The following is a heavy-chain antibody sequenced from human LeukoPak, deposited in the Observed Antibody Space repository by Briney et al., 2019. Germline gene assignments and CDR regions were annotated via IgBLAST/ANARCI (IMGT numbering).Heavy chain of an antibody. D-gene: IGHD2-8*02. CDR1: EFTFSSYN. CDR2: ISSSSSYI. V-gene: IGHV3-21*03. CDR3: ATYRQVLLPFES. Sequence: PGGSLRLSCAASEFTFSSYNMNWVRQAPGKGLEWVSSISSSSSYIYYADSVKGRFTISRDNSKSTLSLQMNSLRAEDTAIYYCATYRQVLLPFESWGQGTLVTVSS. J-gene: IGHJ4*02.